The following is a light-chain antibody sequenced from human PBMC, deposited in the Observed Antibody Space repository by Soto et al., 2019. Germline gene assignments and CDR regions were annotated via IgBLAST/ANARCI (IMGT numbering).Light chain of an antibody. CDR3: QQLNTYPRT. CDR2: DAS. J-gene: IGKJ1*01. Sequence: DIQLTQSPSFLSASVGDRVTITCRASQGISSYLAWYQQEPGKAPKLLIYDASTLQSGVPSRFSGSGSGTEFTLTISSLPPEDFATYYCQQLNTYPRTFGQGTRVEVK. V-gene: IGKV1-9*01. CDR1: QGISSY.